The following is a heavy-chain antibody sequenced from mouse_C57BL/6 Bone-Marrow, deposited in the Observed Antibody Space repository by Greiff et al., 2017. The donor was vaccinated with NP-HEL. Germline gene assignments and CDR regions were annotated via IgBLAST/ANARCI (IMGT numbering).Heavy chain of an antibody. CDR3: ARWGVVGGDYAMDY. CDR2: INPNYGTT. J-gene: IGHJ4*01. Sequence: EVQLQQSGPELVKPGASVKISCKASGYSFTDYNMNWVKQSNGKSLEWIGVINPNYGTTSYNQKFKGKATLTVDQSSSTAYMQLNSLTSEDSAVYYGARWGVVGGDYAMDYWGQGTSVTVSS. D-gene: IGHD1-1*01. V-gene: IGHV1-39*01. CDR1: GYSFTDYN.